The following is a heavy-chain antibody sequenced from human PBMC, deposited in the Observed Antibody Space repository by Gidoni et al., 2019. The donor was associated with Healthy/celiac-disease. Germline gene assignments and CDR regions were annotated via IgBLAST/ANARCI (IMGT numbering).Heavy chain of an antibody. CDR1: GFTFSRYA. J-gene: IGHJ5*02. CDR2: IIGVGGST. V-gene: IGHV3-23*01. CDR3: AKKTRENTHLYNWFDP. Sequence: EVQLLESGGRLVQPGGSLRLSCAASGFTFSRYAMSWVRQAPGKGLEWVSAIIGVGGSTYYADSVKGRFTISRDNSKNTLYLQMNSLRAEDTAVYYCAKKTRENTHLYNWFDPWGQGTLVTVSS.